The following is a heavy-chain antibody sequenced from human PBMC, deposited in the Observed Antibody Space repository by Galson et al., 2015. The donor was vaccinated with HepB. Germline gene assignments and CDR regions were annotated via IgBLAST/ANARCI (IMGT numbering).Heavy chain of an antibody. V-gene: IGHV3-64*02. D-gene: IGHD5-18*01. CDR1: GFTFSWYA. Sequence: SLRLSCAASGFTFSWYAMHWVRQAPGKGLEYVSGINSNGGSTHYADSVKGRFTISRDNSKNTLYLQMGSLRVEDMAVYYCARDRGGSVDTGAVDEWGQGTLVTVSS. CDR2: INSNGGST. J-gene: IGHJ4*02. CDR3: ARDRGGSVDTGAVDE.